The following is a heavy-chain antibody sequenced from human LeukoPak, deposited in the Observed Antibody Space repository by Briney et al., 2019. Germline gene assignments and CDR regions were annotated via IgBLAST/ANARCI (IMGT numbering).Heavy chain of an antibody. Sequence: GGSLRLSCAASGFTFSNAWMSWVRQAPGKGLEGVSAISKSGDSTFYADSVNGRFTISIDNSQNTLYVQMNSLRAEDTAVYYCAKDQGYSSAWYSRDGFDMWGQGTMVTVSS. V-gene: IGHV3-23*01. J-gene: IGHJ3*02. CDR1: GFTFSNAW. CDR2: ISKSGDST. CDR3: AKDQGYSSAWYSRDGFDM. D-gene: IGHD6-19*01.